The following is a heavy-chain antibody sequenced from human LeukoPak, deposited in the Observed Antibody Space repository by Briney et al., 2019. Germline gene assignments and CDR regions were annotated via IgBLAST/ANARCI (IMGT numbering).Heavy chain of an antibody. CDR3: ARGAYYYGSGSYQDY. CDR1: GYTFTGYF. D-gene: IGHD3-10*01. V-gene: IGHV1-2*02. CDR2: INPNSGGT. Sequence: ASVKVSCKAPGYTFTGYFMHWVRQAPGQGLEWMGWINPNSGGTNYAQKFQGRVTMTRDTSISTAYMELSRLRSDDTAVYYCARGAYYYGSGSYQDYWGQGTLVTVSS. J-gene: IGHJ4*02.